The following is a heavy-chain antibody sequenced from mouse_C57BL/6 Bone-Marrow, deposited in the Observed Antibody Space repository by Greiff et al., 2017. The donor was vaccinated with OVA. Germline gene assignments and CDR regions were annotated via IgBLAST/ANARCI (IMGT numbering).Heavy chain of an antibody. CDR3: AREDDGYFAY. J-gene: IGHJ3*01. Sequence: QVQLQQSGAELVKPGASVKLSCKASGYTFTSYWMHWVKQRPGQGLEWIGMIHPNSGSTNYNEKFKSKATLTVDKSSSTAYMQLSSLTSEDSAVYYCAREDDGYFAYWGQGTLVTVSA. D-gene: IGHD2-3*01. V-gene: IGHV1-64*01. CDR2: IHPNSGST. CDR1: GYTFTSYW.